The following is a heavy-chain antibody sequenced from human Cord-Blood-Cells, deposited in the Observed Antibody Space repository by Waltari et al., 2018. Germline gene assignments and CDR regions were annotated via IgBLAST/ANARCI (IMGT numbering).Heavy chain of an antibody. J-gene: IGHJ2*01. CDR2: IYYSGST. CDR3: ARTLPEGWYFDL. V-gene: IGHV4-30-4*01. CDR1: GGSISSGDYY. Sequence: QVQLQESGPGLVKPSQTLSLTCTVSGGSISSGDYYWSWIRQPPGKGLEWIGYIYYSGSTYYNPSLKSRVTXSXXXSXXQFSLKLSSVTAADTAVYYCARTLPEGWYFDLWGRGTLVTVSS.